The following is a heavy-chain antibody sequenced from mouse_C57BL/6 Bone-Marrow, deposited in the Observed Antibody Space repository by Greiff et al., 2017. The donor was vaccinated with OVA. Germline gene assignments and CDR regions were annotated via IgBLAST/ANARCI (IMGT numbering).Heavy chain of an antibody. CDR3: ASGNYGGDYYAMDY. J-gene: IGHJ4*01. D-gene: IGHD2-1*01. CDR2: INPSSGYT. Sequence: QVQLQQSGAELARPGASVKMSCKASGYTFTSYTMHWVKQRPGQGLEWIVYINPSSGYTKYNQKFKDKATLTADKSSSTAYMQLSSLTSEDSAVYYCASGNYGGDYYAMDYWGKGTSVTVSS. CDR1: GYTFTSYT. V-gene: IGHV1-4*01.